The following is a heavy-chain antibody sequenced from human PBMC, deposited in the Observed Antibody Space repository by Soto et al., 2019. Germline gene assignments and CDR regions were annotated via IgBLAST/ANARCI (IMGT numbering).Heavy chain of an antibody. CDR2: IWYDGSNK. J-gene: IGHJ6*03. D-gene: IGHD3-3*01. Sequence: QVQLVESGGGVVQPGRSLRLSCAASGFTFSSYGMHWVRQAPGKGLEWVAVIWYDGSNKYYADSVKGRFTISRDNSKNTLYLQMNSLRAEDTAVYYCARDQDTIFGVVIRPYYYYMDVWGKGTTVTVSS. CDR3: ARDQDTIFGVVIRPYYYYMDV. CDR1: GFTFSSYG. V-gene: IGHV3-33*01.